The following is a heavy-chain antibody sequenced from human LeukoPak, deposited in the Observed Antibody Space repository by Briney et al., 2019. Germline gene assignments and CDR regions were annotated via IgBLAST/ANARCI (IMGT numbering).Heavy chain of an antibody. D-gene: IGHD2-2*01. V-gene: IGHV1-46*01. CDR1: GYTFTSYY. CDR3: VRVHCSSTSCLNYYFDY. Sequence: ASVKVSGKASGYTFTSYYMHWLRQAPGQGLEWRGIINPIGGSTRYAQKFQGRVTMTRDTSTSTVYMELSSLRSEDTAVYYCVRVHCSSTSCLNYYFDYWGQGTLVTVSS. J-gene: IGHJ4*02. CDR2: INPIGGST.